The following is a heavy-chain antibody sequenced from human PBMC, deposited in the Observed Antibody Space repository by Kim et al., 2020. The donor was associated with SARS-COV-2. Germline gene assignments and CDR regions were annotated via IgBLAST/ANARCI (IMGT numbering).Heavy chain of an antibody. D-gene: IGHD2-15*01. Sequence: SETLSLTCTVSGGSVNDASYYWNWIRQPPGKGLEWIGYIFYTGIPNYNPSLKSRVTISVDTAKNQFSLKLKTVTAADTALYYCARGEEVETDFDSGGQGTLVTVSA. CDR3: ARGEEVETDFDS. V-gene: IGHV4-61*01. J-gene: IGHJ4*02. CDR2: IFYTGIP. CDR1: GGSVNDASYY.